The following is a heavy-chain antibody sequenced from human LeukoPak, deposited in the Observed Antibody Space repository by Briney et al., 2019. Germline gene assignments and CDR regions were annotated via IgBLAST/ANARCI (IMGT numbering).Heavy chain of an antibody. V-gene: IGHV1-8*03. D-gene: IGHD3-10*01. CDR1: GYTFTSYD. J-gene: IGHJ4*02. CDR2: MNPNSGNT. CDR3: ARAHLWFGELRYYFDY. Sequence: ASVKVSCKASGYTFTSYDINWVRQATGQGLEWMGWMNPNSGNTGYAQKFQGRVTITRNTSISTAYMELSSLRAEDTAGYYCARAHLWFGELRYYFDYWGQGTLVTVSS.